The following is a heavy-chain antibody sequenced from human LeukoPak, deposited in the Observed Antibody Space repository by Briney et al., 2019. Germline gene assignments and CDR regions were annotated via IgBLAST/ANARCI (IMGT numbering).Heavy chain of an antibody. D-gene: IGHD5-12*01. V-gene: IGHV3-23*01. J-gene: IGHJ4*02. Sequence: GGSLRPSCAVAGFTLSSFALSSVRQEPGEWLEWVLAISGSGGTTHYADSVKGRFTISRDNSKNTLYMQMNSLRAEDTAVYYCAREVAQFDYWGQGTLVTVSS. CDR3: AREVAQFDY. CDR2: ISGSGGTT. CDR1: GFTLSSFA.